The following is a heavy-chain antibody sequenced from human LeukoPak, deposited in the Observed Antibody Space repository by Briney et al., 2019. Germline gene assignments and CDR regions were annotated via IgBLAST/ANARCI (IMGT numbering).Heavy chain of an antibody. D-gene: IGHD6-19*01. CDR3: ARVRGYSSGSAFDI. CDR2: IYYSGGT. V-gene: IGHV4-31*03. Sequence: SETLSLTCTVSGGSISSGGYYWSWIRQHPRKGLEWIGYIYYSGGTYYNPSLKSRVTISVDTSKNQFSLKLSSVTAADTAVYYCARVRGYSSGSAFDIWGQGTMVTVSS. CDR1: GGSISSGGYY. J-gene: IGHJ3*02.